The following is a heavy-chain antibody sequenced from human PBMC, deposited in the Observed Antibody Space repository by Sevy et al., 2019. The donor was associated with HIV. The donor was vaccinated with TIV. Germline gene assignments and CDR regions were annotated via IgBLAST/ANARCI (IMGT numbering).Heavy chain of an antibody. V-gene: IGHV4-59*08. CDR3: AGENAWGRGYP. J-gene: IGHJ5*02. Sequence: SETLSLTCTVSGGSITSLYRNWIRQPPGKGLEWIANIYYNGHINYNPSLKSRVTLSLDTSKNQFSLRLSSVTAADTAMYYCAGENAWGRGYPWGQGTLVTVSS. CDR2: IYYNGHI. CDR1: GGSITSLY. D-gene: IGHD1-26*01.